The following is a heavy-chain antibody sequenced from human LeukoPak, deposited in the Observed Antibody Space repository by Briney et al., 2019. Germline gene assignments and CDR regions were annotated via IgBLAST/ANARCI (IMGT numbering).Heavy chain of an antibody. CDR2: IKEDGTEK. D-gene: IGHD1-1*01. CDR1: GFSFSR. V-gene: IGHV3-7*01. CDR3: VRESRPGGAMGLYHNLDY. Sequence: GGSLRLSCADSGFSFSRMSWVRQAPGKGLEWVANIKEDGTEKNLVDSVKGRFTISRDNTKNLLFLEMNNLRGDDTAIYYCVRESRPGGAMGLYHNLDYWGQGTLVAVSS. J-gene: IGHJ4*02.